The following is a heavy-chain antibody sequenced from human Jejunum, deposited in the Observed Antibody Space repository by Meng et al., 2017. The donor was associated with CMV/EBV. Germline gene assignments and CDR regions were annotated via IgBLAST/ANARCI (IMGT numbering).Heavy chain of an antibody. V-gene: IGHV4-34*01. D-gene: IGHD5-12*01. CDR1: GGSFSAYT. Sequence: QVQIQEWGAGLLKPSETLALTCTLSGGSFSAYTWSWIRQAPGKGLEWIAEIDHLRRTNFNPSLKSRVSISRDTSRDQFSLRLNSVTAADTAVYYCATADEYAIKYWGQGTLVTVSS. CDR2: IDHLRRT. J-gene: IGHJ4*02. CDR3: ATADEYAIKY.